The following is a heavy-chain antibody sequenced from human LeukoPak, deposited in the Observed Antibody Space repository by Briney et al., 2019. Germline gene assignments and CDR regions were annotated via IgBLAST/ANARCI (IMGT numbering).Heavy chain of an antibody. V-gene: IGHV4-59*01. CDR2: IYYSGST. CDR3: ARRIPPGYYYGMDV. D-gene: IGHD2-2*02. Sequence: PSETLSLTCTVSGGSISSYYWSWIRQPPGKGLEWIGYIYYSGSTNYNPSLKSRVTISVDTSKNQFSLKLSSVTAADTAVYYCARRIPPGYYYGMDVWGQGTTVTVSS. CDR1: GGSISSYY. J-gene: IGHJ6*02.